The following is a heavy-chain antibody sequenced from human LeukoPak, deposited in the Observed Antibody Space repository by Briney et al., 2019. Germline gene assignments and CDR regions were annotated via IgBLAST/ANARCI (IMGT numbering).Heavy chain of an antibody. D-gene: IGHD2-2*02. V-gene: IGHV3-20*04. CDR3: AREKMRYCSSTSCYTPFDY. J-gene: IGHJ4*02. Sequence: PGGSLRLSCAASGFTFDDYGMSWVRQAPGKGLEGVSGINWNGGSTGYADSVKGRFTIARDNAKNSLYLQMNSLRAEDTALYYCAREKMRYCSSTSCYTPFDYWGQGTLVTVSS. CDR1: GFTFDDYG. CDR2: INWNGGST.